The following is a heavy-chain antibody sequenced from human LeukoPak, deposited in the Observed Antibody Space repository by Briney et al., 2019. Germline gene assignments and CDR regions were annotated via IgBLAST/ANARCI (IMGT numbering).Heavy chain of an antibody. CDR1: GYSFTTYW. Sequence: GESLQSSCKGSGYSFTTYWIGWVRQMPGTGLEYMGIINPGDSDTRYSPSFQGQVTISVDKSISTAYLQWSSLKASDTAMYYCASPRVGATAFDISGQGTLVTVSS. CDR2: INPGDSDT. V-gene: IGHV5-51*01. J-gene: IGHJ3*02. CDR3: ASPRVGATAFDI. D-gene: IGHD1-26*01.